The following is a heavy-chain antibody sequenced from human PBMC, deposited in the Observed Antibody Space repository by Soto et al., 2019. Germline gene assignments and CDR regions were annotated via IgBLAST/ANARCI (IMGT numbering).Heavy chain of an antibody. CDR1: GGSISSGGYY. D-gene: IGHD3-9*01. J-gene: IGHJ6*03. V-gene: IGHV4-31*03. CDR3: AREPTDILTGYPKGYYYYYMDV. Sequence: SETLSLTCTVSGGSISSGGYYWSWIRQHPGKGLEWIGYIYYSGSTYYNPSLKSRVTISVDASKNQFSLKLSSVTAADTAVYYCAREPTDILTGYPKGYYYYYMDVWGKGTTVTVSS. CDR2: IYYSGST.